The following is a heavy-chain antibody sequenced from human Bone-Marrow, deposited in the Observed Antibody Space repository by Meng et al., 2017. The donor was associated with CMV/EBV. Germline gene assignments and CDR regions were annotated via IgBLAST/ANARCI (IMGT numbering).Heavy chain of an antibody. CDR2: IIPIFGTA. J-gene: IGHJ4*02. Sequence: SVQVSCKAAGGTFSSYAISWVRQAPGQGLEWMGGIIPIFGTANYAQKFQGRVTITTDESTSTAYMELSSLRSEDTAVYYCARAHLPPIAAPDAYCFDYWGQGTLVTVSS. D-gene: IGHD6-6*01. CDR1: GGTFSSYA. V-gene: IGHV1-69*05. CDR3: ARAHLPPIAAPDAYCFDY.